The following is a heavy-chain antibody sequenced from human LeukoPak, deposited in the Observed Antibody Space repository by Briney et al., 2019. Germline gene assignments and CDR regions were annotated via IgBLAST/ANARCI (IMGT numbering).Heavy chain of an antibody. Sequence: SETLSLTCTVSGGSISSSSYHWGWIRQPPGKGLEWIGSIYYSGSTHYNPSLKSRVTISVDTSKNQFSLKLSSVTAADTAVYYCARSYSSGYDYWGQGTLVTVSS. V-gene: IGHV4-39*01. J-gene: IGHJ4*02. CDR1: GGSISSSSYH. CDR2: IYYSGST. CDR3: ARSYSSGYDY. D-gene: IGHD3-22*01.